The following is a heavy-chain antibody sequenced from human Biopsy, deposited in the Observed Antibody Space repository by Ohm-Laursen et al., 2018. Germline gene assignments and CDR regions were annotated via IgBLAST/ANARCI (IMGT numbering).Heavy chain of an antibody. D-gene: IGHD3-9*01. CDR1: GYSFTKYY. CDR2: INPTGGTT. V-gene: IGHV1-46*01. J-gene: IGHJ6*02. CDR3: ARDETGSSVFGPYYYGMDV. Sequence: ASVTVSCKVSGYSFTKYYINWVRQAPGQGLEWMGIINPTGGTTSYAEKFQGRVTLTRDTSTGTVYLELNSLIYEDTALYYWARDETGSSVFGPYYYGMDVWGQGTRVTVSS.